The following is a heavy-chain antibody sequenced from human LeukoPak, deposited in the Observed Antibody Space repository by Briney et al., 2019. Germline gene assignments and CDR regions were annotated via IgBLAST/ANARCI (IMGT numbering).Heavy chain of an antibody. CDR3: ARVGVSATNTPAFDY. V-gene: IGHV3-21*01. Sequence: GGSLRLSCEVSGFDFTCYVMTWVRQAPGKGLEWVSSITAGSSYIDYTPSVEGRFTISRDNSKNSLFLHMSSLRAEDTAVYYCARVGVSATNTPAFDYWGEGTLVTVSS. CDR1: GFDFTCYV. CDR2: ITAGSSYI. D-gene: IGHD4-11*01. J-gene: IGHJ4*02.